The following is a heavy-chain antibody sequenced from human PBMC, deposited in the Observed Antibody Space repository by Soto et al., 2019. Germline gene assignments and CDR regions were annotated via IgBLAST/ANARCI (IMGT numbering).Heavy chain of an antibody. CDR2: ISSGGDTV. J-gene: IGHJ4*02. CDR3: VRYCSSTLCNGVAPRTFDY. CDR1: RFTFSTYE. Sequence: EVQLVESGGALVQPGGSLRLSCAASRFTFSTYEMHWLRQAPGKGLEWVSYISSGGDTVHYADSVKGRFTISRDNTRISLYRQMNSLRDEDTALNYCVRYCSSTLCNGVAPRTFDYGGQGPLVTFPS. D-gene: IGHD2-2*01. V-gene: IGHV3-48*03.